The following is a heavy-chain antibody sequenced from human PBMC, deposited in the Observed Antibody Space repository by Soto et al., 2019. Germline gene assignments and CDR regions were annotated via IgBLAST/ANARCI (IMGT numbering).Heavy chain of an antibody. CDR1: GRIFSSFP. D-gene: IGHD5-18*01. Sequence: QVQVVQSGAEVKKPGSSVKISCKASGRIFSSFPSSWVRQVPGQGLEWMGGVISASGSVTYAPKLQGRVQMTAVNSAGIGYMELTSLTSEDTAIYYCARVGSRDAYNYVLDQWGPGTMVTVSS. CDR3: ARVGSRDAYNYVLDQ. V-gene: IGHV1-69*06. J-gene: IGHJ1*01. CDR2: VISASGSV.